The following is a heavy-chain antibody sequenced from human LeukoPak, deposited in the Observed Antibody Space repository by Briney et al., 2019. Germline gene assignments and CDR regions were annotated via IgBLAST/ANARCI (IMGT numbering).Heavy chain of an antibody. CDR1: GFTFSSYA. Sequence: GGSLRLSCAASGFTFSSYAMSWVRQAPGKGLEWVSAISGSGGSTYYADSVKGRFTISRDNSKNTLYLQMNSLRAEDTAVYYCAKALDCSSTSCLFDYWGQGTLVTVSS. D-gene: IGHD2-2*01. V-gene: IGHV3-23*01. CDR3: AKALDCSSTSCLFDY. J-gene: IGHJ4*02. CDR2: ISGSGGST.